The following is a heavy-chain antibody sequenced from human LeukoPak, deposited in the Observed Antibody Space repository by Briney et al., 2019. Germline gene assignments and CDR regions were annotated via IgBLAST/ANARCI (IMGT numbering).Heavy chain of an antibody. CDR1: GGSISSGGYY. J-gene: IGHJ1*01. CDR3: ARNYYDSSGYWGYFQH. V-gene: IGHV4-31*03. Sequence: SQTLSLTRTVSGGSISSGGYYWSWIRQHPGKGLEWIGYIYYSGSTYYNPSLKSRVTISVDTSKNQFSLKLSSVTAADTAVYYCARNYYDSSGYWGYFQHWGQGTLVTVSS. CDR2: IYYSGST. D-gene: IGHD3-22*01.